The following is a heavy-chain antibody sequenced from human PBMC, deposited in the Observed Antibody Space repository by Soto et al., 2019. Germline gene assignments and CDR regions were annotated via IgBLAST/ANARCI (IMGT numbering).Heavy chain of an antibody. CDR1: GYTFTSYD. V-gene: IGHV1-8*01. CDR3: AREGVRGMDA. D-gene: IGHD3-16*01. Sequence: QVQLVQSGAEVKKPGASVKVSCKASGYTFTSYDINWVRQATGQGLEWMGWMNPNSANTGSAQKFQGRVTMTRNTSTTTAYIELSSLRTDDTAMYYCAREGVRGMDARGQGTTVTVSS. CDR2: MNPNSANT. J-gene: IGHJ6*02.